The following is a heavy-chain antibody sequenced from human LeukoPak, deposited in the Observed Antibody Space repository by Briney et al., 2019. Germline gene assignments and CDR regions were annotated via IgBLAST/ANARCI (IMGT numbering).Heavy chain of an antibody. CDR1: GFTFSSYW. Sequence: PGGSLRLSCAASGFTFSSYWMHWVRQAPGKGLVWVSRTNSDGSSTSYADSVKGRFTISRDNAKNTLYLQMNSLRAGDTAVYYCARTYYYDSSGYQGYFDYWGQGTLVTVSS. CDR3: ARTYYYDSSGYQGYFDY. V-gene: IGHV3-74*01. CDR2: TNSDGSST. D-gene: IGHD3-22*01. J-gene: IGHJ4*02.